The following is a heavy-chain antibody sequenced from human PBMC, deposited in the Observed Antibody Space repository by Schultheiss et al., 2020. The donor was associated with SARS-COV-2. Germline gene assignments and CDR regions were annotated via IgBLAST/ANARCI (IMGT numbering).Heavy chain of an antibody. J-gene: IGHJ4*02. CDR2: ISSSSSYI. D-gene: IGHD6-13*01. CDR1: GFTFSSYS. V-gene: IGHV3-21*01. Sequence: GGSLRLSCAASGFTFSSYSMNWVRQAPGKGLEWVSSISSSSSYICYADSVKGRFTISRDNAKNSLYLQMNSLRAEDTAVYYCARGRRGIAAAEADYWGQGTLVTVSS. CDR3: ARGRRGIAAAEADY.